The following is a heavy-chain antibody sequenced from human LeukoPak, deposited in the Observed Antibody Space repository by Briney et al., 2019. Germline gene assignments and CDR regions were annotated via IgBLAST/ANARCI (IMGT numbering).Heavy chain of an antibody. Sequence: KPSETLSLTCAVYGGSFSGYYWSWIRQPPGKGLEWIGEINHSGSTNYNPSLKSRVTISVDTSKNQFSLKLSSVTAADTAVYYCARDHPSYSSGWPDAFDIWGQGTMVTVSS. CDR2: INHSGST. J-gene: IGHJ3*02. V-gene: IGHV4-34*01. D-gene: IGHD6-19*01. CDR3: ARDHPSYSSGWPDAFDI. CDR1: GGSFSGYY.